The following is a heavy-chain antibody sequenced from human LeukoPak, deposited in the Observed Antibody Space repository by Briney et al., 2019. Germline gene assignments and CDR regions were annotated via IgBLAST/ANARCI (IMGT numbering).Heavy chain of an antibody. D-gene: IGHD1-26*01. V-gene: IGHV3-33*05. CDR3: VRGVGGDSGFDP. CDR2: ISNDERNK. Sequence: PGRSLRLSCAASGFTFTNFAMHWVRQAPGKGLEWVAVISNDERNKYYADSVKGRFTISRDNAKNTLYLQMNSLRAEDTAVYHCVRGVGGDSGFDPWGRGTLVTVSS. J-gene: IGHJ5*02. CDR1: GFTFTNFA.